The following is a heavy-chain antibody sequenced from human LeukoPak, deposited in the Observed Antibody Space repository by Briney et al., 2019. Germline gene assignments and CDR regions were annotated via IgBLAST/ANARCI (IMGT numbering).Heavy chain of an antibody. V-gene: IGHV3-23*01. CDR1: GFTFSSYA. J-gene: IGHJ4*02. D-gene: IGHD3-3*01. CDR2: ISGSGGSA. Sequence: PGGSLRLSCAASGFTFSSYAMSWVRQAPGKGLEWVSAISGSGGSAYYADSVKGRFTISRDNSKNTLYLQMNSLRAEDTAVYYCAKTHIEWLLDEYFDYWGQGVLVTVSS. CDR3: AKTHIEWLLDEYFDY.